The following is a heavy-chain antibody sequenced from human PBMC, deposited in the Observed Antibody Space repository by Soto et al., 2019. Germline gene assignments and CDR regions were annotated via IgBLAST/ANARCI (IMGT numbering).Heavy chain of an antibody. J-gene: IGHJ4*02. CDR1: GFTFSTYV. CDR3: TKHYCTNGVCYMDS. CDR2: ISGSGDST. Sequence: EVQLLESGGGLVQPGGSLRLSCAASGFTFSTYVMSWVRQAPSKGLEWVSDISGSGDSTNYADSVKGRFTISRDNYKNRLYLQMNGLRAEDTAVYYCTKHYCTNGVCYMDSWGQGTLVTVSS. V-gene: IGHV3-23*01. D-gene: IGHD2-8*01.